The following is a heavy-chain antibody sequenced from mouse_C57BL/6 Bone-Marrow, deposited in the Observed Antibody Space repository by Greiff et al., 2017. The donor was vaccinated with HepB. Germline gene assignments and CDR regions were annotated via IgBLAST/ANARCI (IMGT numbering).Heavy chain of an antibody. V-gene: IGHV1-55*01. D-gene: IGHD2-3*01. CDR2: IYPGSGST. J-gene: IGHJ3*01. CDR3: AIFDGYYPWFAY. Sequence: QVQLQQPGAELVKPGASVKMSCKASGYTFTSYWITWVKQRPGQGLEWIGDIYPGSGSTNYNEKFKSKATLTVDTSSSTAYMQLSSLTSEDSAVYYCAIFDGYYPWFAYWGQGTLVTVSA. CDR1: GYTFTSYW.